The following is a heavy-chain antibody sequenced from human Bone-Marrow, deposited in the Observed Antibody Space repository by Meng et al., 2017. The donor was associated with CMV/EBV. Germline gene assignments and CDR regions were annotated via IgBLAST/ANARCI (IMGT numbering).Heavy chain of an antibody. CDR2: IRQDGGET. Sequence: GESLKISCAASGFTFSSYWMSWVRQAPGKGLGWVANIRQDGGETYYVDSVKGRFTISRDSARDSLFLQMNSLRAEDTAVYYCARVLGYKYPFDYWGQGTLVTVSS. CDR3: ARVLGYKYPFDY. V-gene: IGHV3-7*01. J-gene: IGHJ4*02. D-gene: IGHD5-18*01. CDR1: GFTFSSYW.